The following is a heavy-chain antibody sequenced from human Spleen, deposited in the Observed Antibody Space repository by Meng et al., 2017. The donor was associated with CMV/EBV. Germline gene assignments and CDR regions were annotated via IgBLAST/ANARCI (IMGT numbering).Heavy chain of an antibody. V-gene: IGHV3-53*01. CDR1: GGSFTSYY. Sequence: ETLSLTCTVSGGSFTSYYWSWIRQPPGKGLEWVSVIHSGGSTYYADSVKGRFTISRDNSKNTLYLQMNSLRAEDTAVYYCAREVGYVFDIWGQGTMVTVS. CDR2: IHSGGST. J-gene: IGHJ3*02. CDR3: AREVGYVFDI.